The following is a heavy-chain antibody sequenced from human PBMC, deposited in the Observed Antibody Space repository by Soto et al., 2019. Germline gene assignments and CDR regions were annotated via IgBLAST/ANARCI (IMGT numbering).Heavy chain of an antibody. Sequence: PSETLSLTCGVSGGTVASSHWWSWVRQSPGRGLEWIANVYHTGDTNFNPSLQSRVTFSVDKSNNQFSLRLTSVTAADTAVYFCAREIVTAGGNNYFDPWGPGTLVTVSS. V-gene: IGHV4-4*02. J-gene: IGHJ5*02. CDR3: AREIVTAGGNNYFDP. CDR1: GGTVASSHW. D-gene: IGHD2-21*02. CDR2: VYHTGDT.